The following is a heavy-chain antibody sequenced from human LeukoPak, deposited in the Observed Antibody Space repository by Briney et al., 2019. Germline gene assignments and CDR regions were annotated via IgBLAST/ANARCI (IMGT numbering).Heavy chain of an antibody. J-gene: IGHJ3*02. D-gene: IGHD6-13*01. CDR1: GFTFSSYA. CDR3: AKDRVSSSWPYDAFDI. V-gene: IGHV3-23*01. Sequence: GGSLKLSCAVSGFTFSSYAMSWVRQAPGKGLKWVSAISGSGYSTYYADSVKGRFTISRDSSKNTLYLQMNSLRAEDTAVYYCAKDRVSSSWPYDAFDIWGQGTMVTVSS. CDR2: ISGSGYST.